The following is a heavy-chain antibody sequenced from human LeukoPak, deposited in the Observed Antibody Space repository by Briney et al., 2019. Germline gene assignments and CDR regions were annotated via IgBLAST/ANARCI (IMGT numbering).Heavy chain of an antibody. CDR2: IKEDGSEK. CDR1: GFISNRAW. V-gene: IGHV3-7*01. Sequence: PGGSLRLSCAASGFISNRAWMSWVRQAPGKGLEWVANIKEDGSEKYYVDAVKGRFIISRDIDKNSLYLLMNRLRAEATAWYYCARNQDWGQGTLVTVSS. CDR3: ARNQD. J-gene: IGHJ4*02.